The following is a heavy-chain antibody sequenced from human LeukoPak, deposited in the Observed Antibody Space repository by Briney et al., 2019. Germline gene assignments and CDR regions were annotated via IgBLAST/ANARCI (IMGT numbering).Heavy chain of an antibody. CDR2: SIPIFGTA. CDR3: ARDSRQWELLGWFDP. J-gene: IGHJ5*02. Sequence: GASVKVSCKASGGTFSSYAISWVRQAPGQGLEWMGGSIPIFGTANYAQKFQGRVTITTDESTSTAYMELSSLRSEDTAVYYCARDSRQWELLGWFDPWSQGTLVTVSS. V-gene: IGHV1-69*05. D-gene: IGHD1-26*01. CDR1: GGTFSSYA.